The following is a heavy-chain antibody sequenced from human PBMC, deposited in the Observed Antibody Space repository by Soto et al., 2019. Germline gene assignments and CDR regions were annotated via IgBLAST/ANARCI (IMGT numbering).Heavy chain of an antibody. CDR1: GFTFSNAW. CDR2: IKSKTDGGTT. CDR3: TTDYGDYGYYYYGMDV. D-gene: IGHD4-17*01. J-gene: IGHJ6*02. Sequence: GGSLRLSCAASGFTFSNAWMSWVRQAPGKGLEWVGRIKSKTDGGTTDYAAPVKGRSTISRDDSKNTLYLQMNSLKTEDTAVYYCTTDYGDYGYYYYGMDVWGQGTTVTVSS. V-gene: IGHV3-15*01.